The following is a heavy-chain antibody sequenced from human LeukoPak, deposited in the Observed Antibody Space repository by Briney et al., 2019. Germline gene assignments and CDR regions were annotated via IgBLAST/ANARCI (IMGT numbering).Heavy chain of an antibody. D-gene: IGHD2-8*01. CDR1: GFTFSNAW. CDR3: AREMVYPLGPGTVYYFDY. J-gene: IGHJ4*02. V-gene: IGHV3-15*01. CDR2: IKSNGDGGTT. Sequence: GGSLRLSCTASGFTFSNAWMSWVRQAPGKGLEWIGRIKSNGDGGTTEFAAPVKGRFTISRDDSKNTLYLQMNSLETEDTAVYYCAREMVYPLGPGTVYYFDYWGQGTLVTVSS.